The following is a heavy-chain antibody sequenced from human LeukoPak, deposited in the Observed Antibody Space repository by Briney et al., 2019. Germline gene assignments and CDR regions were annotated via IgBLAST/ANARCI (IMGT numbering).Heavy chain of an antibody. CDR3: ARLRDYYDSSGYTYWYFDL. CDR1: GGSISSGDYY. Sequence: PSETLSLTCTVSGGSISSGDYYWSWIRQPPGKGLEWIGYIYYSGSTYYNPSLKSRATISVDTSKNQFSLKLSSVTAADTAVYYCARLRDYYDSSGYTYWYFDLWGRGTLVTVSS. CDR2: IYYSGST. J-gene: IGHJ2*01. V-gene: IGHV4-30-4*01. D-gene: IGHD3-22*01.